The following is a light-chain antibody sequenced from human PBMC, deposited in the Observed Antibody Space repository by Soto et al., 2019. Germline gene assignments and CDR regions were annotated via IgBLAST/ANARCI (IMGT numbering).Light chain of an antibody. CDR1: SSDVGGYNY. Sequence: QSVLTQPASVSGSPGQSITISCTGTSSDVGGYNYVSWYQQHPGKAPKLMIYDVSNRPSGVSNRFSGSKSANTASLTISGLQAEDEADYYCSSYTCSSTYVVFGGGTKLTVL. J-gene: IGLJ2*01. CDR3: SSYTCSSTYVV. V-gene: IGLV2-14*01. CDR2: DVS.